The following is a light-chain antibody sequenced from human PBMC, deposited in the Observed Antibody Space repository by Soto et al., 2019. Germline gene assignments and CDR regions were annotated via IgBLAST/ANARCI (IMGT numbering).Light chain of an antibody. CDR2: SNN. V-gene: IGLV1-44*01. J-gene: IGLJ1*01. CDR1: SSNIGSNT. CDR3: AAWDGSLNGYV. Sequence: QSVLTQPPSASGTPGQRVTISCSGSSSNIGSNTVNGYQQRPGTAPKLLIYSNNQRPSGVPDRFSGSKSGPSASLAISGLQSEDEADYYCAAWDGSLNGYVFGNGTKVTVL.